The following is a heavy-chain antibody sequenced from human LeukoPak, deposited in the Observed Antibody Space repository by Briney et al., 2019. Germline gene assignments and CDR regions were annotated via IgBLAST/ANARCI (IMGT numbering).Heavy chain of an antibody. CDR1: GFTFSSYG. CDR2: ISYDGSNK. J-gene: IGHJ4*02. V-gene: IGHV3-30*03. Sequence: GGSLRLSCAASGFTFSSYGMHWVRQAPGKGLEWVAVISYDGSNKYYADSVKGRFTISRDNSKNTLYLQMNSLRAEDTAVYYCARAAVAGDYFGYWGQGTLVTVSS. D-gene: IGHD6-19*01. CDR3: ARAAVAGDYFGY.